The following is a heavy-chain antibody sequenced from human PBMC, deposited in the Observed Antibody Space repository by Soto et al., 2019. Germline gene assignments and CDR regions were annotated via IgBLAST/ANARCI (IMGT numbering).Heavy chain of an antibody. Sequence: GASVKVSCKASGYTFTSYGISWVRQAPGQGLEWMGWISAYNGNTNYAQKLQGRVTMTTDTSTSTAYMELSSLRSEDTAVYYCASDIYGDFHEGAFDIWGQGTMVTVSS. CDR2: ISAYNGNT. CDR1: GYTFTSYG. D-gene: IGHD4-17*01. V-gene: IGHV1-18*01. J-gene: IGHJ3*02. CDR3: ASDIYGDFHEGAFDI.